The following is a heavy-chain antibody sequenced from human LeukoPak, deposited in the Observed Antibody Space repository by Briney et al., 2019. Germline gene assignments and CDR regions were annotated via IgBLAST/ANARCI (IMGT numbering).Heavy chain of an antibody. CDR3: ARQDYSDYEPDPGDY. CDR1: GFTFSSYS. Sequence: GGSLRLSCAASGFTFSSYSMNWVRQAPGKGLEWVSSISSSSSYIYYADSVKGRFTISRDNAKNSLYLQMNSLRAEDTAVYYCARQDYSDYEPDPGDYWGQGTLVTVSS. V-gene: IGHV3-21*01. CDR2: ISSSSSYI. J-gene: IGHJ4*02. D-gene: IGHD4-11*01.